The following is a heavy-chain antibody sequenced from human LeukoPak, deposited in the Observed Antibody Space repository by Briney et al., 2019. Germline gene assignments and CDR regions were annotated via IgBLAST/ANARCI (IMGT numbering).Heavy chain of an antibody. D-gene: IGHD6-19*01. Sequence: PSETLSLTCTVSGGSINGYYWSWFRQPPGKGLEWFGWIHSSGSTEDNPSLKSRVTISVDTSKNQFSLKLSSVTAADTAVYYCARRPYSSAYYYYYGMDVWGQGTTVTVSS. CDR2: IHSSGST. J-gene: IGHJ6*02. CDR3: ARRPYSSAYYYYYGMDV. CDR1: GGSINGYY. V-gene: IGHV4-4*08.